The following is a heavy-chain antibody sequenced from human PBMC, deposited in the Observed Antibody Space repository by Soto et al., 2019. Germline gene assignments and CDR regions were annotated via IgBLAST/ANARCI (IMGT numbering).Heavy chain of an antibody. V-gene: IGHV1-69*13. J-gene: IGHJ4*02. CDR1: GGTFGSHG. CDR3: ARGAMANFDY. D-gene: IGHD5-18*01. Sequence: SVKVYCKASGGTFGSHGIAWVRQAPGQGLEWMGGFIAMLGTPTYAKKVQGRATITADESLTSSYLELRSLRSEDTAVYFCARGAMANFDYWGQGTVVTVSS. CDR2: FIAMLGTP.